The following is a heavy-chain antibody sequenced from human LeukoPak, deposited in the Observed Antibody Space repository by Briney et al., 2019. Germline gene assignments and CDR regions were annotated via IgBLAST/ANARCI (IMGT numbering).Heavy chain of an antibody. D-gene: IGHD2-2*01. J-gene: IGHJ4*02. Sequence: SETLSLTCTVSGGSISNYYWSWVRQPPGKGLEWIGFIYYSGSTNYNPSLKSRVTISVDTSKNQFSLKLSAVTAADTAVYYCARGPDIVVVPAAPSRDYWGQGTLVTVSS. CDR1: GGSISNYY. CDR3: ARGPDIVVVPAAPSRDY. V-gene: IGHV4-59*12. CDR2: IYYSGST.